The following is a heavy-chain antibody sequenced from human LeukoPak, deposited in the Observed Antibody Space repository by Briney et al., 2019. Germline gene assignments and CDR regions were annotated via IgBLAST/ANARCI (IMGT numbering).Heavy chain of an antibody. Sequence: GASVKVSCKASGYTFTSYGISWVRQAPGQGLEWMGWISAYNGNTNYAQKLQGRVTMTTDTSTSTAYLELRSVRSDDTAVYYCARASGYSSGHDYFDYWGQGTLVTVSS. D-gene: IGHD6-19*01. V-gene: IGHV1-18*01. CDR2: ISAYNGNT. CDR1: GYTFTSYG. CDR3: ARASGYSSGHDYFDY. J-gene: IGHJ4*02.